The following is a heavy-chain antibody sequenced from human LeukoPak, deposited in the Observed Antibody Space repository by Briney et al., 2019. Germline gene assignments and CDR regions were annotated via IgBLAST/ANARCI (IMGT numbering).Heavy chain of an antibody. CDR1: GGSFSGYY. V-gene: IGHV4-34*09. Sequence: SETLSLTCAVYGGSFSGYYWSWIRQPPGKGLEWIGEINHSGSTNYNPSLKSRVTISVDTSKNQFSLTLNSVTAADTAVYYCASVSVWELATHTGGSFDYWGRGILVTVSS. D-gene: IGHD1-26*01. J-gene: IGHJ4*02. CDR2: INHSGST. CDR3: ASVSVWELATHTGGSFDY.